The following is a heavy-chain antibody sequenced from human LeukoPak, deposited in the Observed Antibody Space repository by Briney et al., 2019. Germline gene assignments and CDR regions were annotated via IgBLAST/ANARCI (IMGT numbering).Heavy chain of an antibody. V-gene: IGHV4-59*08. CDR3: ARGQLRYFDWEGAFDI. CDR2: IYYSGST. D-gene: IGHD3-9*01. J-gene: IGHJ3*02. CDR1: GGSISSYY. Sequence: NPSETLSLTCTVSGGSISSYYWSWIRQPPGKGLEWIGYIYYSGSTNYNPSLKSRVTISVDTSKNQFSLKLSSVTAADTAVYYCARGQLRYFDWEGAFDIWGQGTMVTVSS.